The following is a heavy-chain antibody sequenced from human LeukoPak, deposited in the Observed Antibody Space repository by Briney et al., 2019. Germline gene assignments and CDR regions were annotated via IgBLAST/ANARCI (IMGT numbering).Heavy chain of an antibody. D-gene: IGHD3-10*01. CDR3: ARGLRVRGWFQH. CDR2: INHSGST. V-gene: IGHV4-34*01. Sequence: PSETLSLTCAVYGGSFSGYYWSWIRQPPGKGLEWIGEINHSGSTNYNPSLTSRVTISVDTSKNQFSLKLSSVTAADTAVYYCARGLRVRGWFQHWGQGTLVTVSS. J-gene: IGHJ1*01. CDR1: GGSFSGYY.